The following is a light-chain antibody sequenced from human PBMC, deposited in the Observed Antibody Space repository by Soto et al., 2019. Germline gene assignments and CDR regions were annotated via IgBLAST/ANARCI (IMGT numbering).Light chain of an antibody. V-gene: IGKV1-39*01. CDR2: AAS. CDR3: QQFNSYPLT. CDR1: QSISSY. Sequence: DIQMTQSPSSLSASVGDRVPITCRASQSISSYLNWYQQKPGKAPKLLIYAASTLQSGVPSRFSGSGSGTDFTLSISSLQPEDFATYYCQQFNSYPLTFGQGTRLEIK. J-gene: IGKJ5*01.